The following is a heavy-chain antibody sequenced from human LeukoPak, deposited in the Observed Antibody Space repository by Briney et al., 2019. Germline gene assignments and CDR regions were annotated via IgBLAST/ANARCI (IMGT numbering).Heavy chain of an antibody. CDR2: IRYDGSNK. V-gene: IGHV3-30*02. Sequence: PGGSLRLSCVVSGFAFSGFSMSWVRQAPGKGLKWVAFIRYDGSNKYYADSVKGRFTISRDNSKNTLYLQMNSLRAEDTAVYYCAKPTGSYYSFYYYYYMDVWGKGTTVTISS. CDR1: GFAFSGFS. D-gene: IGHD1-26*01. J-gene: IGHJ6*03. CDR3: AKPTGSYYSFYYYYYMDV.